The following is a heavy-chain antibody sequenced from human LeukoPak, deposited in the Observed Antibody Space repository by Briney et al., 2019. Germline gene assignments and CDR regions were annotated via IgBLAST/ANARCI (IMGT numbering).Heavy chain of an antibody. CDR3: ARLSIAAAGRPPTFDY. D-gene: IGHD6-13*01. V-gene: IGHV1-18*01. J-gene: IGHJ4*02. CDR2: ISAYNGNT. Sequence: ASVKVSCKASGYTFTSYGISWVRQAPGQGLEWMGWISAYNGNTNYAQKLQGRVTMTTDTSTSTAYMELRSLRSDDTAVYYCARLSIAAAGRPPTFDYWGQGTLVTVSS. CDR1: GYTFTSYG.